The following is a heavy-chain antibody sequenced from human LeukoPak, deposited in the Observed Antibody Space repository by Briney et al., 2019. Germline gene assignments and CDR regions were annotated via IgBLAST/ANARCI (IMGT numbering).Heavy chain of an antibody. D-gene: IGHD3-10*01. CDR3: ARGKVLDY. CDR1: GESFSGYY. Sequence: SETLSLTCAVYGESFSGYYSSWIRQPPGKGLEWIGEINHSGSTNYNPSLKSRVTISVDTSKNQFSLKLSSVTAADTAVYYCARGKVLDYWGQGTLVTVSS. V-gene: IGHV4-34*01. J-gene: IGHJ4*02. CDR2: INHSGST.